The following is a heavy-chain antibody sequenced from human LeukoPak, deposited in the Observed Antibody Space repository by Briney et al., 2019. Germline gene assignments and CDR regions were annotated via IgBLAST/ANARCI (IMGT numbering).Heavy chain of an antibody. CDR1: GFTFSSYA. J-gene: IGHJ4*02. CDR3: ARRSAPCGLDY. D-gene: IGHD3/OR15-3a*01. Sequence: GGSLRLSCAASGFTFSSYAMSWVRQAPGKGLEWVSAMSGSGGSTYYADSVKGRFTISRDNSKNTLYLQMSSLRAEDTAVYYCARRSAPCGLDYWGQGTLVTVSS. V-gene: IGHV3-23*01. CDR2: MSGSGGST.